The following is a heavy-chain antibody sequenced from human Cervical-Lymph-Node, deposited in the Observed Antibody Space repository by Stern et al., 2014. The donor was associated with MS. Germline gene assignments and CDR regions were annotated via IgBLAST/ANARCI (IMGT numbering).Heavy chain of an antibody. V-gene: IGHV5-51*03. Sequence: EVQLVESGAEVKKPGDSLKISCKGSGYSFATYWIGWVRQMPGKGLEWMGNIYPGDSDTRYSPSFQGQVTISADKSINTAYLHWSSLKASDTAMYYCARPGDDTAKYGLDVWGQGTTVTVSS. J-gene: IGHJ6*02. D-gene: IGHD5-18*01. CDR2: IYPGDSDT. CDR1: GYSFATYW. CDR3: ARPGDDTAKYGLDV.